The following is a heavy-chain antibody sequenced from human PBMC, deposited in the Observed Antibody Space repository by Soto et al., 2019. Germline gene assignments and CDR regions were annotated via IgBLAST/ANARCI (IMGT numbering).Heavy chain of an antibody. J-gene: IGHJ6*03. CDR3: ASVLVDYSNFYYYMDV. CDR1: GGTFSSYT. V-gene: IGHV1-69*02. CDR2: IIPILGIA. Sequence: SVKVSCKASGGTFSSYTISWVRQAPGQGLEWMGRIIPILGIANYAQKFQGRVTITADKSTSTAYMELSSLRSEDTAVYYCASVLVDYSNFYYYMDVWGKGTTVTVSS. D-gene: IGHD4-4*01.